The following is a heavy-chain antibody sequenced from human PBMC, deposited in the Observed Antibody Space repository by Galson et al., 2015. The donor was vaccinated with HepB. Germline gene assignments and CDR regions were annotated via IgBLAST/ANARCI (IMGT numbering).Heavy chain of an antibody. V-gene: IGHV6-1*01. CDR3: ARGPATFDF. CDR2: TYYRSKWYT. Sequence: CAISGDSVSSNSVAWNWIRQSPSRGLEWLGRTYYRSKWYTDNAVSVKGRITVNPDTSKNQFSLQLDSMTPEDTAVYYCARGPATFDFWGQGTLVTVSS. CDR1: GDSVSSNSVA. J-gene: IGHJ4*02.